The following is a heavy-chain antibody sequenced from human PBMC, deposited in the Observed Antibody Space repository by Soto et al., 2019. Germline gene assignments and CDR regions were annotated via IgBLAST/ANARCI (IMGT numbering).Heavy chain of an antibody. V-gene: IGHV4-59*01. J-gene: IGHJ4*02. CDR3: ARERRDGYKHYFDY. CDR1: GGSISSYY. D-gene: IGHD5-12*01. Sequence: QVQLQESGPGLVKPSETLSLMCTVSGGSISSYYWSWIRQPPGKGLEWIGYIYYSGSTNYNPSLERRVTISVDTSKNLCSLKLSSVTAADTAVYYCARERRDGYKHYFDYWGQGTLVTVSS. CDR2: IYYSGST.